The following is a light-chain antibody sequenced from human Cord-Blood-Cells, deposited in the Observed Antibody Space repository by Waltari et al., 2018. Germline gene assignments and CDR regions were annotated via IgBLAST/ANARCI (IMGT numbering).Light chain of an antibody. Sequence: EIVLTQSPATLSLSPGERATLSCRASQNVSSYLAWYQQKPGQAPRLLIYDASDRATGIPARFSGIGSGTDFTLTISSLEPEDFAVYYCQQRSNWPYTFGQGTKLEIK. V-gene: IGKV3-11*01. CDR2: DAS. J-gene: IGKJ2*01. CDR1: QNVSSY. CDR3: QQRSNWPYT.